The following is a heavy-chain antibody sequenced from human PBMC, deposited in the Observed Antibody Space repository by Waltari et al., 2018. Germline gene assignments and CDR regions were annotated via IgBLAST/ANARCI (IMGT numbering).Heavy chain of an antibody. CDR1: GGSFRGYY. CDR2: TTDSERT. CDR3: ARGDGTGKYGY. D-gene: IGHD1-1*01. Sequence: QVQLQQWGAGLLKPSETLSLTCAVYGGSFRGYYWSWIRQPPGKGLEWIGKTTDSERTKYNPSLKSGISISVDTSKNQFSLTVFSVTAADAAVYYCARGDGTGKYGYWGQGTRVTVSS. V-gene: IGHV4-34*02. J-gene: IGHJ4*02.